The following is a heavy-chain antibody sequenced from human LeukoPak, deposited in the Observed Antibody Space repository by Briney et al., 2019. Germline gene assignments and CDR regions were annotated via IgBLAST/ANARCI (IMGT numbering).Heavy chain of an antibody. V-gene: IGHV4-59*01. D-gene: IGHD6-6*01. CDR1: GASISTYY. J-gene: IGHJ5*02. Sequence: SETLSLTCTVSGASISTYYWSWIRQPPGKGLEWIGYIYYSGSTNYNPSLKSRVTISVDTSKNQFSLKLSPVTAADTAVYYCARDGTPLHQHRASSSSPWFDPWGQGTLVTVSS. CDR3: ARDGTPLHQHRASSSSPWFDP. CDR2: IYYSGST.